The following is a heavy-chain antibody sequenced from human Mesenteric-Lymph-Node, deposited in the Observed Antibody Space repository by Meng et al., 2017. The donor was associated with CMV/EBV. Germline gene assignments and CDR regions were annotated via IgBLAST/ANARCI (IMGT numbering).Heavy chain of an antibody. J-gene: IGHJ6*02. Sequence: SVKVSCKASGGTFSSYAISWVRQAPGQGLEWMGGIIPIFGTANYAQKFQGRVTITTDESTSTAYMELSSLRSEDAAVYYCARDRIAAGGMDVWGQGTTVTVSS. CDR1: GGTFSSYA. CDR2: IIPIFGTA. CDR3: ARDRIAAGGMDV. V-gene: IGHV1-69*05. D-gene: IGHD6-25*01.